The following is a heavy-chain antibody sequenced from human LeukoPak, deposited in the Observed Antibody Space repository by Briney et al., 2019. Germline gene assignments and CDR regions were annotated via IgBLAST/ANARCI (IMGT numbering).Heavy chain of an antibody. J-gene: IGHJ4*02. V-gene: IGHV4-4*02. CDR3: ARRPRPQVSSGPAIYYFDY. CDR1: GDSISIINW. Sequence: SETLSLTCAVSGDSISIINWWSWVRQTPGKGLEWIGEIYHSGSTNYNPSLESRVNISVDKSKNQFSLKLNSVTTADTAVYYCARRPRPQVSSGPAIYYFDYWGQGKLVTVSS. CDR2: IYHSGST. D-gene: IGHD6-6*01.